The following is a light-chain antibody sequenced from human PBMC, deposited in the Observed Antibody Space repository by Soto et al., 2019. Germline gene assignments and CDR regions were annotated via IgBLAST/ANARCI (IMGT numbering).Light chain of an antibody. Sequence: EIVVTQSPATLSVSAGERVTLSCGASQSVGSKVAWYQKKPGQAPRLLIYDTSIRATGIPARFSGSGFGTEFTLTITSQQSEDFAVYHCQQYNTWRSITFGQGTRLEI. V-gene: IGKV3-15*01. CDR3: QQYNTWRSIT. J-gene: IGKJ5*01. CDR1: QSVGSK. CDR2: DTS.